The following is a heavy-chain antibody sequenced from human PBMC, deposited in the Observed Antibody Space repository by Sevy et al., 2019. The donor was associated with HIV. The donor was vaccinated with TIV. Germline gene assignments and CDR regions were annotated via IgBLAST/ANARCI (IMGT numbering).Heavy chain of an antibody. CDR2: IYPDDSDT. V-gene: IGHV5-51*01. J-gene: IGHJ3*02. Sequence: TRGESLKISCKGSGSSFTASWIGWVRQMPGKGLEWMGIIYPDDSDTTYSPSFQGQVTISADKSISTAYLQWSSLQASDTAMYYCARRQTIYTAFDIWGQGTMVTVSS. D-gene: IGHD3-16*01. CDR1: GSSFTASW. CDR3: ARRQTIYTAFDI.